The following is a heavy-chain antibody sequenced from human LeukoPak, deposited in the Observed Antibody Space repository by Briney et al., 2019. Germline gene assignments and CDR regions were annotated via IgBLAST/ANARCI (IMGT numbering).Heavy chain of an antibody. CDR2: SYPGDSDT. J-gene: IGHJ5*02. V-gene: IGHV5-51*01. CDR3: ARLRSYDYSNYNWFDP. Sequence: GESLKISCKGSGYSFTSYWIGWVRQMPGKGLEWMGISYPGDSDTRYSPSFQGQVTISADKSISTAYLQWSSLKASDTAMYYCARLRSYDYSNYNWFDPWGQGTLVTVSS. D-gene: IGHD4-11*01. CDR1: GYSFTSYW.